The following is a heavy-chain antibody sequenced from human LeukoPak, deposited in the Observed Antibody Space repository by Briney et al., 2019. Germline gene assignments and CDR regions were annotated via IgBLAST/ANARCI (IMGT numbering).Heavy chain of an antibody. CDR2: IYHSGST. Sequence: SETLSLTCTVSGYSISSGYYWGWIRQPPGKGLEWIGSIYHSGSTYYNPSLKSRVTISVDTSKNQFSLKLSSVTAADTALYYCARERYQYSGSYLNYWGQGILVTVSS. V-gene: IGHV4-38-2*02. CDR1: GYSISSGYY. J-gene: IGHJ4*02. CDR3: ARERYQYSGSYLNY. D-gene: IGHD1-26*01.